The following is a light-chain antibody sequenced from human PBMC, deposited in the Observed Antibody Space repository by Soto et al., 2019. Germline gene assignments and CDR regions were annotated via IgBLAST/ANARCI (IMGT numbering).Light chain of an antibody. V-gene: IGLV1-51*02. CDR3: GTWDSSLGAWV. CDR1: SSNIGNHY. CDR2: ENY. J-gene: IGLJ3*02. Sequence: QSVLTQPPSVSAAPGQKGTISCSGTSSNIGNHYVSWYQQVPGTAPRLLIYENYKRPSGLADRFSGSKSGTSATLGITGLQTGDEADYYCGTWDSSLGAWVFGGGTKLTVL.